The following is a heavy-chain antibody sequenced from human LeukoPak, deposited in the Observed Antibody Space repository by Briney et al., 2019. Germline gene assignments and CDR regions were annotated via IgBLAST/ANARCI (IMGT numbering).Heavy chain of an antibody. V-gene: IGHV3-21*01. CDR3: ARAYYDRSGYYNPYYGMDV. Sequence: GGSLRLSCAASGFTVSSNYMSWVRQAPGKGLEWVSSISGSSSHIYYVDSVKGRFTISRDNAKTSLYLQMNSLRAEDTAVYYCARAYYDRSGYYNPYYGMDVWGQGTTVTVSS. CDR2: ISGSSSHI. J-gene: IGHJ6*02. CDR1: GFTVSSNY. D-gene: IGHD3-22*01.